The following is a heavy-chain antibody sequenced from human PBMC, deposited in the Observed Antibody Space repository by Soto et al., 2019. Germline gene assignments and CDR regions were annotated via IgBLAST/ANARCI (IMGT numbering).Heavy chain of an antibody. V-gene: IGHV1-69*08. CDR3: ARDEGYSGYVRVFDI. CDR1: GGTFSSYN. CDR2: IIPICDIA. D-gene: IGHD5-12*01. Sequence: QVQLVQSGAEVKKPGSSVKVSCKASGGTFSSYNINWVRQAPGQGLEWIGRIIPICDIANYVQKFQGRVMITADKSTIAAYMELSSLKSEDTAVYYSARDEGYSGYVRVFDIWGQGTMVTVSS. J-gene: IGHJ3*02.